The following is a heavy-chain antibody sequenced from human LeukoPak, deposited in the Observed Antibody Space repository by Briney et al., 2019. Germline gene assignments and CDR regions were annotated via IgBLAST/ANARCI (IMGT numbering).Heavy chain of an antibody. D-gene: IGHD3-9*01. J-gene: IGHJ4*02. V-gene: IGHV4-4*02. CDR3: ARVLRYFGWLGGVDYYFDS. CDR1: GGSISSSNW. Sequence: SETLSLTCAVSGGSISSSNWWSWVRQPAGKGLEWIGRIYQSGSTNYNPSLKSRVTISVDKSKNQFSLKLSSVTAADTAVYYCARVLRYFGWLGGVDYYFDSWGQGTLVTVSS. CDR2: IYQSGST.